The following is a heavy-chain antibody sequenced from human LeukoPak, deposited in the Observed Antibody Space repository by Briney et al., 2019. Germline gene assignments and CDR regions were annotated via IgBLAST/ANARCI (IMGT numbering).Heavy chain of an antibody. V-gene: IGHV3-74*01. D-gene: IGHD2-8*01. CDR2: INIDGSTT. CDR1: GFTFTSYW. J-gene: IGHJ6*03. CDR3: AKDRCSNGIGCYYYYMDV. Sequence: PGGSLRLSCVASGFTFTSYWMHWVRQAPGKGLVWVSRINIDGSTTNYADSVKGRFTISRDSSKNILYLQMNSLRAEDTAVYYCAKDRCSNGIGCYYYYMDVWGKGTTVTISS.